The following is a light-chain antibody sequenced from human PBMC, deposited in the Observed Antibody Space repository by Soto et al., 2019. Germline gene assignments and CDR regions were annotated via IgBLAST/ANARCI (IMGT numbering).Light chain of an antibody. CDR3: QQYGSSGT. CDR2: GAS. CDR1: QSVSNNY. J-gene: IGKJ1*01. V-gene: IGKV3-20*01. Sequence: EIVLTQSPGTLSLSPGERATLSCRASQSVSNNYLAWYQQKPGQSPRLLIYGASNRATGIPDRSSGSGSGTVFTITISRLEPEDVALYYCQQYGSSGTFGQGTKVDIK.